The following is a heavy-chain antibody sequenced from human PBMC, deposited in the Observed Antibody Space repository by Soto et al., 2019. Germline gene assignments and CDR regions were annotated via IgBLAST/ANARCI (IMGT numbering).Heavy chain of an antibody. CDR2: IKSKTDGGTT. J-gene: IGHJ4*02. V-gene: IGHV3-15*07. CDR3: TTDGIFGVVPEPFDY. CDR1: GFTFSNAW. Sequence: KSGGSLRLSCAASGFTFSNAWMNWVRQSPGKGLEWVGRIKSKTDGGTTDYAAPVKGRLTISRDDSKNTLYLQMNSLKTEDTAVYYCTTDGIFGVVPEPFDYWGQGTLVTVSS. D-gene: IGHD3-3*01.